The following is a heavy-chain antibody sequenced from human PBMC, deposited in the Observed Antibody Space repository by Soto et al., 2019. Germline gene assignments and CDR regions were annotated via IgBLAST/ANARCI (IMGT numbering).Heavy chain of an antibody. CDR3: AILGGTYYAFDF. J-gene: IGHJ3*01. CDR1: GFTINSHA. D-gene: IGHD1-26*01. Sequence: GXSLRLSCAVSGFTINSHAMGWVRQAPGKVLECVSAIGPRGRDTYYAASVKGRFTISRDNSKNTVSLQMNSLRAEDTAVYYWAILGGTYYAFDFWGQGTLVTVSS. CDR2: IGPRGRDT. V-gene: IGHV3-23*01.